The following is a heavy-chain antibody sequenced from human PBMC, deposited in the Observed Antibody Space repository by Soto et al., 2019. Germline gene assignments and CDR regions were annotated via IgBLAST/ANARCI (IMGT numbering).Heavy chain of an antibody. CDR2: IYSGGST. V-gene: IGHV3-53*04. Sequence: EVQLVESGGGLVQPGGSLRLSCAASGFTVSSNYMSWVRQAPGKGWEWVSVIYSGGSTYYADSVKGRFTISRHNSKNTLYLQMNSLRAEDTAVYYCASDEAAAGPYYYMDVWGKGTTVTVSS. CDR1: GFTVSSNY. CDR3: ASDEAAAGPYYYMDV. J-gene: IGHJ6*03. D-gene: IGHD6-13*01.